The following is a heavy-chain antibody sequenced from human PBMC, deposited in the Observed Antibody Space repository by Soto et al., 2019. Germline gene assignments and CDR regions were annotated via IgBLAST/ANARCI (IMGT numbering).Heavy chain of an antibody. CDR2: INHRGST. V-gene: IGHV4-34*01. D-gene: IGHD4-17*01. CDR1: GGSFSGYY. CDR3: ARDYGGNSNWFDP. Sequence: SETLSLTCAVYGGSFSGYYWRWIRQPPGKGLEWIGEINHRGSTNYNPSLKIRVTISVDTSKNQFSLKLSSVTAADTAVYYCARDYGGNSNWFDPWGQGTLVTVSS. J-gene: IGHJ5*02.